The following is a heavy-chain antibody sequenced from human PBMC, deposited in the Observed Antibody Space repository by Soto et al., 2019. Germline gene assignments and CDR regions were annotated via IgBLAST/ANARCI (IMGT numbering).Heavy chain of an antibody. V-gene: IGHV3-53*01. D-gene: IGHD5-18*01. CDR2: IYSGGAT. CDR3: ARVGYGADGWYFDL. Sequence: EVQLVESGGNLIQPGGSLRLSCAASGFTVTNKYMTWVRQAPGKGLEWVSLIYSGGATSYADSVKGRFTISRDNSRNILYLQVNSRRGEDTAVDYGARVGYGADGWYFDLWGRGTMVTVSS. J-gene: IGHJ2*01. CDR1: GFTVTNKY.